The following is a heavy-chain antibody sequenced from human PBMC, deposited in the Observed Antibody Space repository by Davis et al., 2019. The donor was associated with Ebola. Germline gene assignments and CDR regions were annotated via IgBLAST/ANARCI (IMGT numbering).Heavy chain of an antibody. J-gene: IGHJ4*02. D-gene: IGHD6-19*01. Sequence: PGGSLRLSCAASGFTFRGYGMHWIRQAPGKGLDWVAFIRYDGTKKYYPGSVKGRFTISRDNSKNTLYLQLNNLRVEDTALYYCAVSPYYDSSGWYSPPPVYWGQGSLVTVSS. CDR3: AVSPYYDSSGWYSPPPVY. CDR2: IRYDGTKK. V-gene: IGHV3-30*02. CDR1: GFTFRGYG.